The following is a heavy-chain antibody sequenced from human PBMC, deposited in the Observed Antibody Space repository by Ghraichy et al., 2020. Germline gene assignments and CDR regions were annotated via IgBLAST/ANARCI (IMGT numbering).Heavy chain of an antibody. D-gene: IGHD3-22*01. CDR3: ASLVYDSSGNHPGFDY. Sequence: GGSLRLSCAASGFTVSSNYMSWVRQAPGKGLEWVSIIYSGGSAFYADSVKDRFTVSRDNSKNTLYLQMNSLRTEDTAVYYCASLVYDSSGNHPGFDYWGQGTLVTVSS. J-gene: IGHJ4*02. CDR1: GFTVSSNY. V-gene: IGHV3-66*01. CDR2: IYSGGSA.